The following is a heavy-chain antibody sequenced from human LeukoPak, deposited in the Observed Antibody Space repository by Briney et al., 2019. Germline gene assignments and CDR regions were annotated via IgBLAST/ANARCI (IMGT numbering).Heavy chain of an antibody. CDR2: ISGSGGST. V-gene: IGHV3-23*01. J-gene: IGHJ3*02. Sequence: GGSLRLSCAASGFTFSSYAMSWVRQALGKGLEWVSAISGSGGSTYYADSVKGRFTISRDNSKNTLYLQMNSLRAEDTAVYYCAKYSNYRDAFDIWGQGTMVTVSS. D-gene: IGHD4-11*01. CDR3: AKYSNYRDAFDI. CDR1: GFTFSSYA.